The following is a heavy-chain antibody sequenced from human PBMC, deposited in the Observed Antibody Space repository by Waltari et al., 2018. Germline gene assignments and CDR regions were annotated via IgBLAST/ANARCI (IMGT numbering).Heavy chain of an antibody. V-gene: IGHV4-39*01. Sequence: QLQLQESGPGLVKTSETLSLTCSASGGSITSTRHYWGWIRQPPGQGLEWIGPISYAGATYSSPSLNSRVTVSRDTSKNQLSLTLGSVTASDTAVYYCATYIGASVGTAAFDVWGQGAMVTVSS. J-gene: IGHJ3*01. D-gene: IGHD5-12*01. CDR3: ATYIGASVGTAAFDV. CDR1: GGSITSTRHY. CDR2: ISYAGAT.